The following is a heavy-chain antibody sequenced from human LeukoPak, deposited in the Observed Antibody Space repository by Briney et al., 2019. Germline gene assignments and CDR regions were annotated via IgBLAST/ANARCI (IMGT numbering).Heavy chain of an antibody. V-gene: IGHV3-11*05. CDR3: ARDVYYGSGSYFFDY. CDR1: GFTFSDYY. J-gene: IGHJ4*02. Sequence: PGGSLRLSCAASGFTFSDYYMAWIRQAPGKGLEWVSYISSSSSYTNYADSVKGRFTISRDNAENSLYLQVNSLGAEDTAVYYCARDVYYGSGSYFFDYWGQGTLVTVSS. D-gene: IGHD3-10*01. CDR2: ISSSSSYT.